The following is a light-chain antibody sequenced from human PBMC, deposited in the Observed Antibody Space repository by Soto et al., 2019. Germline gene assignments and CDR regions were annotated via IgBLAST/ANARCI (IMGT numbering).Light chain of an antibody. J-gene: IGKJ1*01. Sequence: VMTQSRATVRLATSETGALSCRSSQSVRKNLAWYQQKPGQAPRXLIYGTSNRATGIPDRISGSRSGKEFTLTISILQSEDFGVYCCQQFDDLPTFGQGTKVDIK. V-gene: IGKV3-15*01. CDR2: GTS. CDR3: QQFDDLPT. CDR1: QSVRKN.